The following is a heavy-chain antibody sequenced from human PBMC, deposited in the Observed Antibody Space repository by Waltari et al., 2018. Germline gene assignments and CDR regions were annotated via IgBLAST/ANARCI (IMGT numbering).Heavy chain of an antibody. D-gene: IGHD2-15*01. V-gene: IGHV4-34*01. CDR3: VRLEDCTGPGGNCYSGDPFALDV. Sequence: QVQLQQWGAGLLQPSETLSLTCAVYGGSFRGYYWGWVRQSPGKGLEWLGASNHGGVTNRNPYLRSRVGISVDPTKNQFSLKVNSVTAADTAVYYCVRLEDCTGPGGNCYSGDPFALDVWGQGTTVTVSS. CDR2: SNHGGVT. J-gene: IGHJ6*02. CDR1: GGSFRGYY.